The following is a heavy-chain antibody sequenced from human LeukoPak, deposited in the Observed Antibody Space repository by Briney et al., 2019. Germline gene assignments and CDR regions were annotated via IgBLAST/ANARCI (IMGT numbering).Heavy chain of an antibody. CDR3: AAQLQSSSGWFGWFDS. J-gene: IGHJ5*01. Sequence: KPGGSLRLSCGASGFTFSSYWMSWVRQPPGKGLEWLGSVYYTGRTYYNPSLKSRLTISADTSKNQFSLKLRAVTAAHTAIYYCAAQLQSSSGWFGWFDSWGQGTLATVSS. D-gene: IGHD6-19*01. CDR1: GFTFSSYW. V-gene: IGHV4-59*04. CDR2: VYYTGRT.